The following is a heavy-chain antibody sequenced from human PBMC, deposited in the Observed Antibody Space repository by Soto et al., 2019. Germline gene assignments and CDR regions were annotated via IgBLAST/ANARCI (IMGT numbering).Heavy chain of an antibody. CDR2: IDPSDSYT. V-gene: IGHV5-10-1*01. D-gene: IGHD4-4*01. CDR1: GYIFTSYW. J-gene: IGHJ4*02. Sequence: VESLKISCKGSGYIFTSYWISCFLQMPVKGLEWMGRIDPSDSYTNYSPSFQGHVTISADKSISTAYLQWSSLKASDTAMYYCARITVKSIAAAYYFDYWGQGTLVTVSS. CDR3: ARITVKSIAAAYYFDY.